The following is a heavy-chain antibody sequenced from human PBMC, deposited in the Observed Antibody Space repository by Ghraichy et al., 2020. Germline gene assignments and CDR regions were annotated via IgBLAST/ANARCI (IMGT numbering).Heavy chain of an antibody. V-gene: IGHV4-59*08. CDR1: GGSINYYY. CDR2: IYYSGST. D-gene: IGHD1-20*01. J-gene: IGHJ4*02. Sequence: GSLRLSCTVSGGSINYYYWSWIRQPPGKGLEWIGYIYYSGSTDYNPSLKSRITISLDTSKNQFPLKLNTVTAADTAVYYCARHSNNYYPSFDYWGQGTLVTVSS. CDR3: ARHSNNYYPSFDY.